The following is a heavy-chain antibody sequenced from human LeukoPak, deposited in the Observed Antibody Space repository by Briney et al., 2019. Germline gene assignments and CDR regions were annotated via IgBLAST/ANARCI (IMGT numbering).Heavy chain of an antibody. V-gene: IGHV4-31*03. CDR3: ARMGGSYRNFPFDY. J-gene: IGHJ4*02. Sequence: SETLSLTCTVSGGSISSGGNYWSWIRQHPGKGLEWIGYIYYSGSTYYNPSLKSRVTVSVDTSKNQFSLKLSSVTAADTAVYYCARMGGSYRNFPFDYWGQGTLVTVSS. CDR1: GGSISSGGNY. CDR2: IYYSGST. D-gene: IGHD1-26*01.